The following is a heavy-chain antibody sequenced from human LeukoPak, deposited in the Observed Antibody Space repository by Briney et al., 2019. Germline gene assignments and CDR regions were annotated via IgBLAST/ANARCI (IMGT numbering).Heavy chain of an antibody. Sequence: SETLSLTCTVSGGSISSSSYYWGWLRQPPGKGLEWIGSIYYSGSTYYNPSLKSRVTISVDTSKNQFSLKLSSVTAADTAVYYCASYRGWGYSGYAYYWGQGTLVTVSS. D-gene: IGHD5-12*01. V-gene: IGHV4-39*01. CDR2: IYYSGST. CDR3: ASYRGWGYSGYAYY. CDR1: GGSISSSSYY. J-gene: IGHJ4*02.